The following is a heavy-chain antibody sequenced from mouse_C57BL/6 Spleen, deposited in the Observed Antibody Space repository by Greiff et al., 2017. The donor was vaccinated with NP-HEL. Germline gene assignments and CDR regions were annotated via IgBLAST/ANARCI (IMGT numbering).Heavy chain of an antibody. D-gene: IGHD1-1*01. Sequence: QVHVKQSGAELVRPGASVKLSCKASGYTFTDYYINWVKQRPGQGLEWTARIYPGSGNTYYNEKFKGKATLTAEKSSSTAYMQLSSLTSEDSAVYFCARSGYYGSSSWYFDVWGTGTTVTVSS. CDR3: ARSGYYGSSSWYFDV. CDR1: GYTFTDYY. J-gene: IGHJ1*03. V-gene: IGHV1-76*01. CDR2: IYPGSGNT.